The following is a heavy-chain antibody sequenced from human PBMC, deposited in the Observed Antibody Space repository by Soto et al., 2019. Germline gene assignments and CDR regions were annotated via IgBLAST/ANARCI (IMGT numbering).Heavy chain of an antibody. J-gene: IGHJ4*02. V-gene: IGHV3-33*01. CDR2: IWYDGSNK. CDR1: GFTFSSYG. CDR3: ARETEWGPAGRDY. D-gene: IGHD6-13*01. Sequence: PGGSLRLSCAASGFTFSSYGMHWVRQAPGKGLEWVAVIWYDGSNKYYADSVKGRFTISRDNSKNTLYLQMNNLRAEDTAVYYCARETEWGPAGRDYWGQGTLVTVSS.